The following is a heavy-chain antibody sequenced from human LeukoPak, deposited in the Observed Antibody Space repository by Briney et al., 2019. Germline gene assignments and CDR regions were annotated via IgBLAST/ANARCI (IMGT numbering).Heavy chain of an antibody. CDR3: ARDLVCTMNCKDS. V-gene: IGHV1-69*04. CDR2: IIPYLGMA. J-gene: IGHJ4*02. Sequence: SVKVSCKASGGTFSTDAISWVRQAPGQGLEWMGRIIPYLGMALYAQRFKGRVTITADKSPSTAYMELSSLTSEDTAVYFCARDLVCTMNCKDSWGQGTLVTVS. D-gene: IGHD3/OR15-3a*01. CDR1: GGTFSTDA.